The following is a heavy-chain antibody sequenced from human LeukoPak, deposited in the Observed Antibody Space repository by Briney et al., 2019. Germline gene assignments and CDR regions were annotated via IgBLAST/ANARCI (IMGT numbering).Heavy chain of an antibody. D-gene: IGHD3-10*01. CDR1: GGSISGYY. J-gene: IGHJ5*02. CDR3: ARDETHFYGSGSSNWFDP. V-gene: IGHV4-59*12. CDR2: LYYMRGA. Sequence: PSETLSLTCTVSGGSISGYYWSWSRQPPGKGVEWIGNLYYMRGAWYKSSLKSRVTTSVDTSRNEFSLKLSSVTAADTAVYYCARDETHFYGSGSSNWFDPWGQGILVTVSS.